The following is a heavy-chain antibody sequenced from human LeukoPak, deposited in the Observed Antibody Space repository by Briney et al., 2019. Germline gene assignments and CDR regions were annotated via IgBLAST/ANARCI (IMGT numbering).Heavy chain of an antibody. CDR2: IIPILGIA. Sequence: SVSVTCKATGPTFSSYTISPVPHAPGQAPEYMGRIIPILGIAIYAQKFQGRDTITAVKSTSTAYMELSSLRSEDTAVYYCGGSGGSSLGYAADYWGQGTLVTVSS. CDR1: GPTFSSYT. CDR3: GGSGGSSLGYAADY. D-gene: IGHD2-15*01. V-gene: IGHV1-69*02. J-gene: IGHJ4*02.